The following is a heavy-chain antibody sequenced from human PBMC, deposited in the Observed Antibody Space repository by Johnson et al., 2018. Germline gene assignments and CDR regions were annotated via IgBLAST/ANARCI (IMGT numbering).Heavy chain of an antibody. CDR1: SDSISSYY. V-gene: IGHV4-59*01. CDR3: ARDRSADYYYYAMDV. D-gene: IGHD6-19*01. J-gene: IGHJ6*02. CDR2: IYYSGST. Sequence: QVQLQESGPGLVKPSETLSLTCTVSSDSISSYYWSWIRQPPGKGLEWIGYIYYSGSTNYNPSLKSRVTIAVDTSKNQFSLKLSSVTAADTAVYYCARDRSADYYYYAMDVWGQGTTVTVSS.